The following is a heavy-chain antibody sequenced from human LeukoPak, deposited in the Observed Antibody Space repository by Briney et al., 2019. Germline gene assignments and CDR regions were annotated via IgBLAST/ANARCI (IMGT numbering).Heavy chain of an antibody. V-gene: IGHV3-11*06. CDR2: ISSSSSYI. Sequence: GGSLRLSCAASGFTFSDYYMRWIRQAPGKGLEWVSSISSSSSYIYYADSVKGRFTISRDNAKNSLYLQMNSLRAEDTAVYYCAREDCSGGSCYSAGMDVWGQGTTVTVSS. CDR1: GFTFSDYY. J-gene: IGHJ6*02. CDR3: AREDCSGGSCYSAGMDV. D-gene: IGHD2-15*01.